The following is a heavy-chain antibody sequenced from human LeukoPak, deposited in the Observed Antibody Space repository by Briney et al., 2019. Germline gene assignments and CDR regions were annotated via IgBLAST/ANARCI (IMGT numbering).Heavy chain of an antibody. V-gene: IGHV3-21*01. D-gene: IGHD3-22*01. CDR2: ISSSSSYI. CDR3: ARERDYYDSSGYYYYYYMDV. J-gene: IGHJ6*03. CDR1: GFTFSSYS. Sequence: PGGSLRLSCAASGFTFSSYSMNWVRQAPGKGLEWVSSISSSSSYIYYADSVKGRFTISRDNAKNSLYLQMNSLRAEDTAVYYCARERDYYDSSGYYYYYYMDVWGKGTTVTVSS.